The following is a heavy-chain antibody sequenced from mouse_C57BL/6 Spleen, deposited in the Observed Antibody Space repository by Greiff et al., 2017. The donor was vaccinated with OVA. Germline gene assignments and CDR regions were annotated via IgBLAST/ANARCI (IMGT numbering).Heavy chain of an antibody. CDR3: ARESLRRAMDY. Sequence: QVQLQQSGAELVRPGTSVKVSCKASGYAFTNYLIEWVKQRPGQGLEWIGVINPGSGGTNYNEKFKGKATLTADKSSSTAYMQLSSLTSEDSAVYFCARESLRRAMDYWGQGTSVTVSS. J-gene: IGHJ4*01. CDR2: INPGSGGT. CDR1: GYAFTNYL. V-gene: IGHV1-54*01. D-gene: IGHD2-12*01.